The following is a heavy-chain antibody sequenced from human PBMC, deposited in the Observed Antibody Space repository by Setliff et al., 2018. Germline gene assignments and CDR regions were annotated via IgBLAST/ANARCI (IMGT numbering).Heavy chain of an antibody. V-gene: IGHV1-69*11. CDR1: GGPFSNYA. Sequence: ASVKVSCKVSGGPFSNYAISWVRQAPGQGPEWMGRITPVLGTIDYSQKFQGRVTITAXXXTRTXXXXXXXXKXXXXXLYYCARGAVNWAAFNIWGQGTLVTVSS. CDR3: ARGAVNWAAFNI. D-gene: IGHD3-10*01. CDR2: ITPVLGTI. J-gene: IGHJ3*02.